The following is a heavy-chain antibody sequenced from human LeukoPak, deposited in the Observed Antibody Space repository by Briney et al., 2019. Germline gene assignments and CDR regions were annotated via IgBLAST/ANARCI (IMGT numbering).Heavy chain of an antibody. D-gene: IGHD2-8*01. Sequence: PGTSLGLSCAASGFNFEGYIMGGGRPATGKGLEGVADISYDLYNKVYADSVRGRFTISRDNSYNPLFLQADSLSAEDTAVYFCARTRDCSCTSCFRPFDIWGQGTKVTVSS. V-gene: IGHV3-30*04. J-gene: IGHJ3*02. CDR2: ISYDLYNK. CDR1: GFNFEGYI. CDR3: ARTRDCSCTSCFRPFDI.